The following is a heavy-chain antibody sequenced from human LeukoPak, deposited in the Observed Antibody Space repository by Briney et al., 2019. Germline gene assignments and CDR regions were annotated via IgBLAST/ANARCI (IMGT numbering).Heavy chain of an antibody. CDR2: IKQDGSEK. CDR3: ARDRGYCSSTSCYPFDY. CDR1: GFTFSSYW. J-gene: IGHJ4*02. Sequence: PGGSLRLSCAASGFTFSSYWMSWVRQAPGKGLEWVANIKQDGSEKYYVDSVKGRFTISRDNAKNSLYLRMNSLRAEDTAVYYCARDRGYCSSTSCYPFDYWGQGTLVTVSS. V-gene: IGHV3-7*01. D-gene: IGHD2-2*01.